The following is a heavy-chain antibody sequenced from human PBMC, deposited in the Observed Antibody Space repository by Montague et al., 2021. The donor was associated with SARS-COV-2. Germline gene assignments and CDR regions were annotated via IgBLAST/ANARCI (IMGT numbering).Heavy chain of an antibody. Sequence: SLRLSCAASGFTFDQYAMHWVRQAPGQGLDGVAGISLSSHTIDYADSVKGRFTISRDNGRKPLFLQMNSLRSEDTALYYCTKGASSSSWYPNFEQWGQGTLVTVSS. V-gene: IGHV3-9*01. D-gene: IGHD6-13*01. CDR1: GFTFDQYA. J-gene: IGHJ1*01. CDR2: ISLSSHTI. CDR3: TKGASSSSWYPNFEQ.